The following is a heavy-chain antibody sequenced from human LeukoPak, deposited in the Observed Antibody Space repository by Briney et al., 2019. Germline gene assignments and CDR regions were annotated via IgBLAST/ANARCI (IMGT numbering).Heavy chain of an antibody. J-gene: IGHJ5*02. CDR2: INTNSGGT. Sequence: ASVKVSFTASGYDFGDENIHWVRQAPGHGLGWMGLINTNSGGTNYAQRFQGRVTMTRDTSITTVYMELSRLRSDDTAVYYCARRVQKLVGTNWFDPWGQGTMVTVSS. CDR3: ARRVQKLVGTNWFDP. V-gene: IGHV1-2*02. CDR1: GYDFGDEN. D-gene: IGHD6-13*01.